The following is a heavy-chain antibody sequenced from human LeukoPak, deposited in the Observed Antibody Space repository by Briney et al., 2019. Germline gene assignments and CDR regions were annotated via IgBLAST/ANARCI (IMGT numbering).Heavy chain of an antibody. V-gene: IGHV4-4*07. CDR1: GGSISSYY. Sequence: SETLSLTCTVSGGSISSYYWSWIRQPAGKGLEWIGRIYTSGSTNYNPSLKSRVTMSVDTPKNQFSLKLSSVTAADTAVYYCARDGIAAAGNWFDPWGQGTLVTVSS. CDR3: ARDGIAAAGNWFDP. D-gene: IGHD6-13*01. CDR2: IYTSGST. J-gene: IGHJ5*02.